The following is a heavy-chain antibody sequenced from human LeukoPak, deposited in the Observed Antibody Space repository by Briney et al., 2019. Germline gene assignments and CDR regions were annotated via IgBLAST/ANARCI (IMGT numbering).Heavy chain of an antibody. J-gene: IGHJ4*02. CDR3: ARVRGGFGDLSD. V-gene: IGHV3-74*01. CDR2: ISSDGSST. Sequence: PGGSLRLSCAASGFTFSSHWMHWVRQAPGKGLVWVTRISSDGSSTSYADSVKGRFTISRDNAKNTLFLQMNSLRDEDTAVYYCARVRGGFGDLSDWGQGTLVTVSS. CDR1: GFTFSSHW. D-gene: IGHD3-10*01.